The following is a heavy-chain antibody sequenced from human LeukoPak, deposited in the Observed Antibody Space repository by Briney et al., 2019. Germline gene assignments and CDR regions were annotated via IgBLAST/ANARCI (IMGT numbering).Heavy chain of an antibody. Sequence: GGSLRLSCAASGFTVSSYGMHWVRQAPGKGLEWVAVISYDGSNKYYADSVKGRFTISRDNSKNTLYLQMNSLRAEDTAVYYCAKDGALAVAGTFDYWGQGTLVTVSS. V-gene: IGHV3-30*18. J-gene: IGHJ4*02. CDR3: AKDGALAVAGTFDY. CDR1: GFTVSSYG. CDR2: ISYDGSNK. D-gene: IGHD6-19*01.